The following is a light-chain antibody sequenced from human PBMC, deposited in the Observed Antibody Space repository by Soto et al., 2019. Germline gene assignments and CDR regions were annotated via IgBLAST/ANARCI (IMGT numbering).Light chain of an antibody. Sequence: QSALTQPASVSGSPGQSISVSCTGSSGDVGSYKYVSWYQQHPGKAPKLIIYEVNKRPSGVSDRFSGSKSGNTASLTISGLQAEDEADYYCSSYPIPSTRVIFSGGTKLTVL. J-gene: IGLJ2*01. CDR3: SSYPIPSTRVI. V-gene: IGLV2-14*01. CDR1: SGDVGSYKY. CDR2: EVN.